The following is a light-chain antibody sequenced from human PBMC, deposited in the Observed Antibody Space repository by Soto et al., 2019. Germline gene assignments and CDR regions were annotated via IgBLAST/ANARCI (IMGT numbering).Light chain of an antibody. CDR1: QSVSTNY. CDR3: QQYGSSPPT. V-gene: IGKV3-20*01. J-gene: IGKJ1*01. CDR2: GAS. Sequence: EIVLTQSPGTLSLSPGERATLSCRASQSVSTNYVAWYQRKPGQAPRLLIYGASSRATGIPDRFSGSGSGTDFPLAITGLEPEDFAVYYCQQYGSSPPTFGRGPKVEIK.